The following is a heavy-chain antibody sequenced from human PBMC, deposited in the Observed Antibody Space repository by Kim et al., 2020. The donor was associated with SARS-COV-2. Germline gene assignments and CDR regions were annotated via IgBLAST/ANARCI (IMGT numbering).Heavy chain of an antibody. Sequence: SETLSLTCTVSGGSISSYYWSWIRQPPGKGLEWIGYIYYSGSTNYNPSLKSRVTISVDTSKNQFSLKLSSVTAADTAVEYCARGSSLTIFGVVGWFDPWG. J-gene: IGHJ5*02. V-gene: IGHV4-59*01. D-gene: IGHD3-3*01. CDR3: ARGSSLTIFGVVGWFDP. CDR2: IYYSGST. CDR1: GGSISSYY.